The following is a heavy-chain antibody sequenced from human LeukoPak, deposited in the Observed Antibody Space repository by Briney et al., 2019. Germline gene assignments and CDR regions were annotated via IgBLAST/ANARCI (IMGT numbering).Heavy chain of an antibody. CDR2: ISGSGGST. J-gene: IGHJ4*02. D-gene: IGHD3-9*01. CDR3: AKDFLDDILTGLGPCYSDY. Sequence: GSLRLSCAASGFTFSSYGMSWVRQAPGKGLEWVSAISGSGGSTYYADSVKGRFTISRDNSKNTLYLQMNSLRAEDTAVYYCAKDFLDDILTGLGPCYSDYWGQGTLVTVSS. V-gene: IGHV3-23*01. CDR1: GFTFSSYG.